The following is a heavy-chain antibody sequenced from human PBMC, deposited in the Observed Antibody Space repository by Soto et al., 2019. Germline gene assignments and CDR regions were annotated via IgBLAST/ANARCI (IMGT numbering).Heavy chain of an antibody. Sequence: SETLSLTCTVSGGSISSGDYYWSWIRQPPGKGLEWIGYIYYSGSTYYNPSLKSRVTISVDTSKNQFSLKLSSVTAADTAVYYCARVMGKVVVITWGQGTLVTVSS. CDR1: GGSISSGDYY. J-gene: IGHJ5*02. CDR2: IYYSGST. V-gene: IGHV4-30-4*01. D-gene: IGHD3-22*01. CDR3: ARVMGKVVVIT.